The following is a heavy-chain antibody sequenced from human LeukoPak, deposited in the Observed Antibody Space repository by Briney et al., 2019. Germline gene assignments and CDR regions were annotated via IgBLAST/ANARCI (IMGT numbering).Heavy chain of an antibody. CDR2: ISTDAKII. CDR3: VRGQSTAWGLDY. Sequence: GGSLRLSCAASGFTFSGNWMHWVRQAPGKGLEWVSHISTDAKIITYADFVKGRFTISRDKAKNTLYLQMNSLSAEDTALYYCVRGQSTAWGLDYWGQGTLVTVSS. V-gene: IGHV3-74*01. CDR1: GFTFSGNW. D-gene: IGHD3-16*01. J-gene: IGHJ4*02.